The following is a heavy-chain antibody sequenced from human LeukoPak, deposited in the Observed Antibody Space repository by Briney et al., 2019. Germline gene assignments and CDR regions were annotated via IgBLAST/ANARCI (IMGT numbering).Heavy chain of an antibody. D-gene: IGHD6-19*01. CDR1: GGSISSYY. CDR2: IYYSGST. J-gene: IGHJ4*02. Sequence: PSETLSLTCTVSGGSISSYYWSWIRQPPGNGLEWIGYIYYSGSTNYNPSLKSRVTISVDTSKNQLSLKLSSVTAADTAVYYCARERGSGWYVDYWGQGTLVTVSS. CDR3: ARERGSGWYVDY. V-gene: IGHV4-59*01.